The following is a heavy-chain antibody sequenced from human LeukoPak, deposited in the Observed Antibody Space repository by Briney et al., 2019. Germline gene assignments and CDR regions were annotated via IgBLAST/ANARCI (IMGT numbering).Heavy chain of an antibody. J-gene: IGHJ3*02. Sequence: GESLKISCKGSGYSFANYWIGWVRQLPGKGLEWMGIIYPGDSDTRYSPSFQGQVTISADRAISTAYLQWSSLKASDTAMYYCARQPWPERAFDIWGQGTMVTVSS. CDR3: ARQPWPERAFDI. CDR1: GYSFANYW. D-gene: IGHD5-24*01. CDR2: IYPGDSDT. V-gene: IGHV5-51*01.